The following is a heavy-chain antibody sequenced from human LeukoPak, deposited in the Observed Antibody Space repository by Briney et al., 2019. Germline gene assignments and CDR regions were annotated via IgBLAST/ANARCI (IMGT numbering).Heavy chain of an antibody. J-gene: IGHJ4*02. Sequence: PSETLSLTCAVSGYSISSGYYWGWIRQPPGQGLEWIGSIYHSGSPYYNPSLKSRVTISVDTSKNQFSLKLSSVTAADTAVYYCASGPIVVVTATFDYWGQGTLVTVSS. D-gene: IGHD2-21*02. V-gene: IGHV4-38-2*01. CDR1: GYSISSGYY. CDR2: IYHSGSP. CDR3: ASGPIVVVTATFDY.